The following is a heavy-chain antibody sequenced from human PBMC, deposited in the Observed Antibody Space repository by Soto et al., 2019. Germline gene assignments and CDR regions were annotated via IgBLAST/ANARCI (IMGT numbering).Heavy chain of an antibody. V-gene: IGHV2-5*08. CDR3: AHSTYGAVILFDY. J-gene: IGHJ4*02. CDR2: IYWDDDK. D-gene: IGHD4-17*01. CDR1: GGSISSYYW. Sequence: TLSLTCTVSGGSISSYYWSWIRQPPGKALEWLALIYWDDDKRYSPSLKSRLTITKDTSKNQVVLTMTNMDPVDTATYYCAHSTYGAVILFDYWGQGTLVTVSS.